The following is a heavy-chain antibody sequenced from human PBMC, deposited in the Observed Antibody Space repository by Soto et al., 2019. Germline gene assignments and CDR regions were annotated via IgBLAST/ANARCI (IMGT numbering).Heavy chain of an antibody. J-gene: IGHJ6*02. V-gene: IGHV4-31*03. D-gene: IGHD2-15*01. Sequence: KASETLSLTCTVSGGSISSGGYYWSWIRQHPGKGLEWIGYIYYSGSTYYNPSLKSRVTISVDTSKNQFSLKLSSVTAADTAVYYCARDHCSGGSCYSGYYGMDVWGQGTTVTVSS. CDR3: ARDHCSGGSCYSGYYGMDV. CDR2: IYYSGST. CDR1: GGSISSGGYY.